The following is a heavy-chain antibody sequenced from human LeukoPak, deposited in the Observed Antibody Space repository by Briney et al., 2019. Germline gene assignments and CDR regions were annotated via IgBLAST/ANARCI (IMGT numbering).Heavy chain of an antibody. CDR2: ISGDGGST. Sequence: GGSLRLSCAASGFTFDDYAMHWVRQAPGKGLEWVSLISGDGGSTYYADSVKGRFTISRDNSKNSLYLQMNSLRTEDTALYYCAKDSPHPYCSGGSCYYYYYYGMDVWGQGTTVTVSS. CDR3: AKDSPHPYCSGGSCYYYYYYGMDV. D-gene: IGHD2-15*01. J-gene: IGHJ6*02. V-gene: IGHV3-43*02. CDR1: GFTFDDYA.